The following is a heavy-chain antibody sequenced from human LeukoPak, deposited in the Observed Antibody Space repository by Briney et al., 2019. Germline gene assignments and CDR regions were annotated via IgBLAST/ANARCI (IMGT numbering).Heavy chain of an antibody. D-gene: IGHD6-13*01. V-gene: IGHV4-59*01. CDR3: ARAAAGYDY. CDR1: GGSISSYY. CDR2: IYYSGST. J-gene: IGHJ4*02. Sequence: PSETLSLTCTVSGGSISSYYWSWIRQPPGKGLEWIGYIYYSGSTNYNPSPKSRVTISVDTSKNQFSLKLSSVTAADTAVYYCARAAAGYDYWGQGTLVTVSS.